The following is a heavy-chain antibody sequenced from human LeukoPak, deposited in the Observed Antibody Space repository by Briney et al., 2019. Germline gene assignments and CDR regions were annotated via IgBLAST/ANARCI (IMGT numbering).Heavy chain of an antibody. Sequence: SETLSLTCTVSGGSISSYYWSWIRQPPGKGLEWIGFIYYSGSTNYNPSLKSRVTISVDTSKNQFSLKLSSVTAADTAVYYCARLSNRYCSGGSCYTFDYWGQGTLVTVSS. CDR2: IYYSGST. CDR3: ARLSNRYCSGGSCYTFDY. J-gene: IGHJ4*02. CDR1: GGSISSYY. D-gene: IGHD2-15*01. V-gene: IGHV4-59*08.